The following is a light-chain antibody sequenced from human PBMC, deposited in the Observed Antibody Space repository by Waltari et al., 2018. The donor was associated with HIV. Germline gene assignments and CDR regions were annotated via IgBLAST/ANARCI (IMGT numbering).Light chain of an antibody. CDR2: KAS. V-gene: IGKV1-5*03. CDR1: QSVSPW. Sequence: DIQMTQSPSTLSASVGDRVTITCRASQSVSPWLAWYQQKPGKAPKLLIYKASTVESGVPSRFSGSGSGTEFTLTISSLQPDDFATYFCQHYYTEFRTFGQGTAVEIK. J-gene: IGKJ1*01. CDR3: QHYYTEFRT.